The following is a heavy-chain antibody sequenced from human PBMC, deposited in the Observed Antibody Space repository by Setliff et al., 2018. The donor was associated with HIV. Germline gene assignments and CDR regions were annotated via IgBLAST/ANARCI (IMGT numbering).Heavy chain of an antibody. D-gene: IGHD3-22*01. CDR2: INHSGRT. V-gene: IGHV4-34*01. CDR3: ARGRGRTFYYDSSGSRAFDI. CDR1: GGSFSGYY. Sequence: TLSLTCAVYGGSFSGYYWSWIRQAPGKGLEWIGEINHSGRTKYNPSLKSRVIISVDTSKNQLSLKLSSVTAADTAMYYCARGRGRTFYYDSSGSRAFDIWGQGTMVTVSS. J-gene: IGHJ3*02.